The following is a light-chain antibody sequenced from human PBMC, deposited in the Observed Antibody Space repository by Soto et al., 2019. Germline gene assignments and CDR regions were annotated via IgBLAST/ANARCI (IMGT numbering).Light chain of an antibody. J-gene: IGKJ1*01. V-gene: IGKV3-15*01. CDR2: GAP. Sequence: EIVMTQSPATLSLSPGERATLSCRASQSVSSSLAWYQQKPGQAPRLLIYGAPTRATGIPARFSGSGSGTEFTLTISSLQSEDFAVYYCQQYNDWPPWTFGQGTKVEIK. CDR3: QQYNDWPPWT. CDR1: QSVSSS.